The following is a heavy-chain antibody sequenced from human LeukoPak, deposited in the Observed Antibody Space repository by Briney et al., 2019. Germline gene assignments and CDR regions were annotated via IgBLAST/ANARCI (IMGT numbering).Heavy chain of an antibody. Sequence: GGSLRLSCVASGLTFNSNYMSWVRQAQGKGLEWVSAIYSGGATYYADSVNGRLTVSRDDSKNTLYLQMYRLRAEDTAMYYCVSQKWLYAFDVWGQGTMVTVSS. V-gene: IGHV3-53*01. CDR2: IYSGGAT. D-gene: IGHD5-24*01. CDR3: VSQKWLYAFDV. CDR1: GLTFNSNY. J-gene: IGHJ3*01.